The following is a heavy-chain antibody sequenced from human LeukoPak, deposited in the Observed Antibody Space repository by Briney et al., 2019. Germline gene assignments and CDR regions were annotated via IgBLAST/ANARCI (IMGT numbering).Heavy chain of an antibody. J-gene: IGHJ5*02. Sequence: GASVKVSCKASGYTFTSYAMNWVRQAPGQGLEWMGWINTNTGNPTYAQGFTGRFAFSLDTSVSTAYLQISSLKAEDTAVYYCARLGTPPYYYDSSGYLDWFDPWGQGTLVTVSS. V-gene: IGHV7-4-1*02. D-gene: IGHD3-22*01. CDR3: ARLGTPPYYYDSSGYLDWFDP. CDR1: GYTFTSYA. CDR2: INTNTGNP.